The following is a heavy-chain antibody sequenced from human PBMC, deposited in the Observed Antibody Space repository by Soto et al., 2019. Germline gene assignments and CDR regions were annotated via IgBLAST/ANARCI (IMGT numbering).Heavy chain of an antibody. D-gene: IGHD6-13*01. CDR1: GFTFSSYD. CDR3: ARGPIAAAYYYYYGMDV. V-gene: IGHV3-13*01. J-gene: IGHJ6*02. Sequence: PGGSLRLSCAASGFTFSSYDMHWVRQATGKGLEWVSAIGTAGDTYYPGSVKGRFTISRENAKNSLYLQMNSLRAEDTAVYYCARGPIAAAYYYYYGMDVWGQGTTVTVSS. CDR2: IGTAGDT.